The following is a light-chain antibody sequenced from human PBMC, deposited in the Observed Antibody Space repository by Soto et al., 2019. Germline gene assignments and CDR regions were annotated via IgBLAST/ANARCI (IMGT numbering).Light chain of an antibody. Sequence: EIVLSQSPGTLSLSPGERATLSCRTSQSSSSLAWYQHKPGQAPRLLIYGASTRATGIPARFSGSGSGTEFTLTISSLQSEDFAVYYCQQYNNWWTFGQGTKVEIK. CDR1: QSSSS. CDR2: GAS. V-gene: IGKV3-15*01. J-gene: IGKJ1*01. CDR3: QQYNNWWT.